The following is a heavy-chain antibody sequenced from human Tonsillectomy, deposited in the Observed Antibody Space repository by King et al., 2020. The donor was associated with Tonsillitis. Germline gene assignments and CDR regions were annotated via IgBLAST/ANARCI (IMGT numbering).Heavy chain of an antibody. CDR3: AKVHRGSGFDY. D-gene: IGHD3-10*01. V-gene: IGHV3-30*18. Sequence: VQLVESGGGVVQPGRSLRLSFAASGFTFSSYGMHWVRQAPGKGLEWVAVISYDGSNKYYADSVKGRFTISRDNSKNTLYLQMNSLRAEDTAVYYCAKVHRGSGFDYWGQGTLVTVSS. CDR1: GFTFSSYG. J-gene: IGHJ4*02. CDR2: ISYDGSNK.